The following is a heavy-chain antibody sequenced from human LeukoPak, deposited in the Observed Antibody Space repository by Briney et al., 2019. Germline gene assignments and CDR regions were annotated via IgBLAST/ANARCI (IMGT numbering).Heavy chain of an antibody. CDR3: ARHSNWGSH. D-gene: IGHD7-27*01. CDR1: GGSISSSSYY. J-gene: IGHJ4*02. CDR2: IYYSGST. Sequence: SETLSLTCTVSGGSISSSSYYWGWIRQPPGKGLEWIGSIYYSGSTYYNPSLKSRVTISVDTSKNQFSLKLSSVTAADTAVYYCARHSNWGSHWGQGTLVTVSS. V-gene: IGHV4-39*01.